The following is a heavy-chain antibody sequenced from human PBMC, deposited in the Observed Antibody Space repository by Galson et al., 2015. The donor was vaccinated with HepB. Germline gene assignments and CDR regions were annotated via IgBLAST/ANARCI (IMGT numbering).Heavy chain of an antibody. D-gene: IGHD3-10*01. CDR2: INPNSGGT. Sequence: SVKVSCKASGYTFTSYYMHWVRQAPGQGLEWMGWINPNSGGTNYAQKFQGWVTMTRDTSISTAYMELSRLRSDDTAVYYCARGFWSGGLTGQYEYGWGSYYYGMDVWGQGTTVTVSS. CDR3: ARGFWSGGLTGQYEYGWGSYYYGMDV. V-gene: IGHV1-2*04. J-gene: IGHJ6*02. CDR1: GYTFTSYY.